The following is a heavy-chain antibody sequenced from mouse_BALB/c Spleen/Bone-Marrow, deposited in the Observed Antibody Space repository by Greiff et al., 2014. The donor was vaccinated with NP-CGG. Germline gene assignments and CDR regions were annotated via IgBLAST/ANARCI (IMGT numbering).Heavy chain of an antibody. CDR1: GYTFTSYW. D-gene: IGHD2-4*01. Sequence: QVQLQQSGAELAKPGASVKMSCKASGYTFTSYWMHWVKQRPGQGLEWIGYINPSTGYTEYNQKFKDKATLTADKSSSTAYMQLSSLPSGASPVYYCARSATMIFAYWGQGTLVTVSA. CDR2: INPSTGYT. J-gene: IGHJ3*01. V-gene: IGHV1-7*01. CDR3: ARSATMIFAY.